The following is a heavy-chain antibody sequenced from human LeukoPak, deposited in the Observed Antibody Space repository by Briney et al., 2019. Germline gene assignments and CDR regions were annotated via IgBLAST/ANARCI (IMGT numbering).Heavy chain of an antibody. V-gene: IGHV3-23*01. CDR1: EFTFSSFA. J-gene: IGHJ6*03. CDR2: ISGPGDKT. CDR3: AKPTIPARPFLTYLYYYLDV. D-gene: IGHD6-6*01. Sequence: GGSLRLSCAASEFTFSSFAMSWVRQAPGRGLEWISSISGPGDKTHYTDSVKGRFTISRDNSKNTLYLCMNTLRAADTAVYYCAKPTIPARPFLTYLYYYLDVWGEGATVIVSS.